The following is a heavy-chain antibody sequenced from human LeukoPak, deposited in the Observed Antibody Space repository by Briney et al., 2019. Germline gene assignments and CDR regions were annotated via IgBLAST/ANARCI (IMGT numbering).Heavy chain of an antibody. D-gene: IGHD3-16*02. J-gene: IGHJ5*02. CDR1: GGSFSSSSYY. CDR2: IYYSGST. V-gene: IGHV4-39*01. Sequence: SVTLPLTCTVSGGSFSSSSYYWGWIRQPPGKGLEWIGSIYYSGSTYYNPSLKSRVTISVDTSKNQFSLKLSSVTAADTAVYYCARHRNYDYVWGSYRPFNWFDPWGQGTLVTVSS. CDR3: ARHRNYDYVWGSYRPFNWFDP.